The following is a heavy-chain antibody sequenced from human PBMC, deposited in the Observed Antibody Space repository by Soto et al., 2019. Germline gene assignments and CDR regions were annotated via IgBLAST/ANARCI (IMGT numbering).Heavy chain of an antibody. CDR3: AIGVIESSDD. Sequence: GGSLRLSCAASGFTFSSYWMSWVRQAPGKGLEWVANIKQDGTDKNYVDSVKGRFTISRDDAHNSLYLQMNSVRVEDTAVYYCAIGVIESSDDWGLGTLVTVSS. V-gene: IGHV3-7*01. CDR1: GFTFSSYW. D-gene: IGHD3-10*01. J-gene: IGHJ4*01. CDR2: IKQDGTDK.